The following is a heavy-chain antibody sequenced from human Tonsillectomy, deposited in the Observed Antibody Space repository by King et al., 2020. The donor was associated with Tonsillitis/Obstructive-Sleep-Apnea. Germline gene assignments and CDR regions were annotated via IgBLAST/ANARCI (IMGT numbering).Heavy chain of an antibody. CDR1: GGSFSGYY. J-gene: IGHJ6*03. CDR3: ARGGGGYCSSTSCRHLKYYYYYYYMDV. V-gene: IGHV4-34*01. Sequence: VQLQQWGAGLLKPSETLSLTCAVYGGSFSGYYWSWIRQPPGKGLEWIGEINHSGSTNYNPSLKSRVTISVDTSKNQFSLKLSSVTAADTAVYYCARGGGGYCSSTSCRHLKYYYYYYYMDVWGKGTTVTVSS. D-gene: IGHD2-2*01. CDR2: INHSGST.